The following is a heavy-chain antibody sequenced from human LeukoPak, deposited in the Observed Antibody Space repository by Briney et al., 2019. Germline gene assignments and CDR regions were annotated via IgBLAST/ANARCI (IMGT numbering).Heavy chain of an antibody. D-gene: IGHD4-17*01. CDR2: ISAYNGKR. CDR1: GYTFTSYG. V-gene: IGHV1-18*01. CDR3: ARGLATVTHNWFDP. Sequence: ASVKVSCKASGYTFTSYGISWVRQAPGQGLEGMGWISAYNGKRNYAQKLQGRVTMTTDTSTSTAYMELRSLRSDDTAVYYCARGLATVTHNWFDPWGQGTLVTVSS. J-gene: IGHJ5*02.